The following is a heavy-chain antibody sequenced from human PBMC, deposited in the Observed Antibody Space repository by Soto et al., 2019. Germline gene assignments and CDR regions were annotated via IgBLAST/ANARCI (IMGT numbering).Heavy chain of an antibody. CDR1: GFTFSSYG. D-gene: IGHD1-26*01. CDR2: ISYDGSNK. Sequence: GGSLRLSCAASGFTFSSYGMHWVRQAPGKGLEWVAVISYDGSNKYYADSVKGRFTISRDNSKNTLYLQMNSLRAEDTAVYYCAKGSVSIVGATFFDYWGQGTLVTVSS. CDR3: AKGSVSIVGATFFDY. V-gene: IGHV3-30*18. J-gene: IGHJ4*02.